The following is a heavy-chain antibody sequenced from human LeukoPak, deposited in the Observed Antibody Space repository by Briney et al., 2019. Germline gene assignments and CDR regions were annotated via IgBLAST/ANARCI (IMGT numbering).Heavy chain of an antibody. Sequence: PSETLSLTCAVYGGSFSGYYWSWIRQPPGKGLEWIGGIYYSGSTYYNPSLKSRVTISVDTSKNQFSLKLSSVTAADTAVYYCARRGDCGGDCYSEYYFDYWGQGTLVTVSS. D-gene: IGHD2-21*02. CDR1: GGSFSGYY. CDR2: IYYSGST. V-gene: IGHV4-34*01. J-gene: IGHJ4*02. CDR3: ARRGDCGGDCYSEYYFDY.